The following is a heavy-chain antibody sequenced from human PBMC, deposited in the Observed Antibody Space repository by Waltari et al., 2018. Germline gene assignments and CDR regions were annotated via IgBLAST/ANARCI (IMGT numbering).Heavy chain of an antibody. V-gene: IGHV3-7*01. D-gene: IGHD3-22*01. CDR3: ASRGFFDSTGYYGGGAFDL. Sequence: VHLVQCGGGLVLPAGPWRRSCVASGSTFSTDWTSESPQAPGRGLECVANIKADGVGKDYVDSVKGRFSIVRDNAKQSVFLHMDRLRVEDTATYYCASRGFFDSTGYYGGGAFDLWGPGAEVSVSS. CDR1: GSTFSTDW. J-gene: IGHJ3*01. CDR2: IKADGVGK.